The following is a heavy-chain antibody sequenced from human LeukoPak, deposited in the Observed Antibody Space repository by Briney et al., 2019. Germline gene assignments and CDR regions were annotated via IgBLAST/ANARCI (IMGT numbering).Heavy chain of an antibody. D-gene: IGHD1-26*01. Sequence: SETLSLTCAVSGASISTYHWTWIRLPADRGLEWVGRISADGQANYNPSLKSRVTMSIDTSKNQFSLKLISVTAADTAIYYCARGAIVGATAPFVECLWGQGSTVTVSS. CDR3: ARGAIVGATAPFVECL. J-gene: IGHJ3*01. CDR1: GASISTYH. CDR2: ISADGQA. V-gene: IGHV4-4*07.